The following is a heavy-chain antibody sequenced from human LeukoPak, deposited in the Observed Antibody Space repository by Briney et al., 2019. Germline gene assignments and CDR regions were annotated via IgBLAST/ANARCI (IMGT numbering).Heavy chain of an antibody. J-gene: IGHJ3*02. D-gene: IGHD2-2*01. CDR2: IYPGDSDT. V-gene: IGHV5-51*01. CDR1: GYSFTSYW. Sequence: GESLKISCKGSGYSFTSYWIGWVRQMPGKGLEWMGIIYPGDSDTRYSPSFQGQVTIPADKSISTAYLQWSSLKASDTAMYYCARRDCSSTSCYVGEAFDIWGQGTMVTVSS. CDR3: ARRDCSSTSCYVGEAFDI.